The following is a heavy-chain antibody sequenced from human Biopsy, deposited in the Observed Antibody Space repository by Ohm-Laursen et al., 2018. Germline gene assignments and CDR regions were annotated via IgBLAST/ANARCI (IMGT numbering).Heavy chain of an antibody. CDR1: GFDFSDYS. J-gene: IGHJ4*02. Sequence: GSLRLSCSASGFDFSDYSMSWVRQAPGKGLEWVSSVTTTSSYIYYADSVKGRFTISRDNAKNSLYLQMNSLRAEDTAVYYCARGGAGGGDYWGQGTLVTVSS. CDR3: ARGGAGGGDY. CDR2: VTTTSSYI. D-gene: IGHD2-15*01. V-gene: IGHV3-21*01.